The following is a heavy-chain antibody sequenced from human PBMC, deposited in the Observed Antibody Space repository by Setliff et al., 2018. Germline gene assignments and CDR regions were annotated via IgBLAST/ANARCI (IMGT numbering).Heavy chain of an antibody. CDR2: INRDGSET. CDR1: GFTFSNYW. D-gene: IGHD3-22*01. J-gene: IGHJ3*02. CDR3: ARDRISRYYDSGAHAFDI. V-gene: IGHV3-7*03. Sequence: GGSLRLSCAASGFTFSNYWMTWVRQAPGKGLEWVANINRDGSETFYVDSVKGRFSISRDNARNSLYLQMNSLRAEDTAVYYCARDRISRYYDSGAHAFDIWGQGTMVTVSS.